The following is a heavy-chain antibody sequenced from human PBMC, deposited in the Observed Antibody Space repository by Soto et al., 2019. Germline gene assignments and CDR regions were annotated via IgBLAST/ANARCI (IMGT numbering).Heavy chain of an antibody. CDR3: ANAPGAYNWNYYY. D-gene: IGHD1-7*01. CDR2: ISGSGGST. CDR1: GFTFSSYA. Sequence: GGSLRLSCAAAGFTFSSYAMSWVRQAPGKGLEWVSAISGSGGSTYYAESVKGRFTISRDNSKNTLYLQMNSLRAEDPAVYFCANAPGAYNWNYYYWGQGTLVTVSS. V-gene: IGHV3-23*01. J-gene: IGHJ4*02.